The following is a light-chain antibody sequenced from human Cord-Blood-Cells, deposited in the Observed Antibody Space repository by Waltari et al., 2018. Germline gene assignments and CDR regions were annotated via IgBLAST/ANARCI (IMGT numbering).Light chain of an antibody. CDR1: QSSSRY. V-gene: IGKV1-39*01. Sequence: DIQTTQSPSSLSSSVGDILIITRLASQSSSRYLNCYQQKPGKAPKLLIYAASSLQSGVPSRFSGSGSGTDFTLTISSLQPEDFATYYCQQSYSTPWTFGQGTRVEIK. J-gene: IGKJ1*01. CDR2: AAS. CDR3: QQSYSTPWT.